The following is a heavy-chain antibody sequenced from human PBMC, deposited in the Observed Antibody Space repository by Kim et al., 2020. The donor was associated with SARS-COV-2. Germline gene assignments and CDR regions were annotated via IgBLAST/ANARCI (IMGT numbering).Heavy chain of an antibody. J-gene: IGHJ3*02. CDR1: GGSISSYY. D-gene: IGHD2-15*01. Sequence: SETLSLTCTVSGGSISSYYWSWIRQPPGKGLEWIGYIYYSGSTNYNPSLKSRVTISVDTSKNQFSLKLSSVTAADTAVYYCARAEEVVVAAITYDAFDIWGQGTMVTVSS. CDR3: ARAEEVVVAAITYDAFDI. V-gene: IGHV4-59*13. CDR2: IYYSGST.